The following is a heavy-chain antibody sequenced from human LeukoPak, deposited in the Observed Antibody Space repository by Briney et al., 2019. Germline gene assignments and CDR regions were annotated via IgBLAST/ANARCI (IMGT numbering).Heavy chain of an antibody. D-gene: IGHD3-3*01. CDR2: IYYSGST. J-gene: IGHJ3*02. CDR3: AWSGFRDAAFDI. Sequence: SETLSLTCTVSGGSISSYYWSWIRQPPGKGLEWIGYIYYSGSTYYNPSLKSRVTISVDTSKNQFSLKLSSVTAADTAVYYCAWSGFRDAAFDIWGQGTMVTVSS. V-gene: IGHV4-59*06. CDR1: GGSISSYY.